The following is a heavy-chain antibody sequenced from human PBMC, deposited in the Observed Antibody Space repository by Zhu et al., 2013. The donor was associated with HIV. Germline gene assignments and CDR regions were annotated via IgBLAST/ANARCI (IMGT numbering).Heavy chain of an antibody. CDR2: INPNGGST. Sequence: QVQLVQSGAELKKPGASVEFSCKASGYTFSSYNIHWVRQAPGQGLEWMGVINPNGGSTSYAQTFQGRVTMTRDTSTSTVYMELRSLRFADTAVYYCARFRHFYGMDVWGQGTTVTVSS. J-gene: IGHJ6*02. D-gene: IGHD3-10*01. CDR3: ARFRHFYGMDV. CDR1: GYTFSSYN. V-gene: IGHV1-46*01.